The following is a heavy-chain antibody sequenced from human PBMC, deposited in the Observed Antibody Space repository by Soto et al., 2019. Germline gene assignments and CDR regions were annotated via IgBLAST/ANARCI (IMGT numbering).Heavy chain of an antibody. CDR3: ATPADGYVFPVDV. V-gene: IGHV4-39*01. J-gene: IGHJ6*04. Sequence: SETLSLTCTVSGGSISSSSYYWGWIRQPPGKGLEWIGSIYYSGSTYYNPSLKSRVTISVDTSKNQFSLKLSSVTAADTAVYYCATPADGYVFPVDVWGKGTTVTVSS. D-gene: IGHD5-12*01. CDR2: IYYSGST. CDR1: GGSISSSSYY.